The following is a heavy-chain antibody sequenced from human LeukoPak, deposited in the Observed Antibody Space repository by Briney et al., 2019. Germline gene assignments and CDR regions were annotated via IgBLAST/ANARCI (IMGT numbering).Heavy chain of an antibody. J-gene: IGHJ4*02. D-gene: IGHD3-22*01. Sequence: SETLSLTCAVYGGSFSGYYWSWIRQPPGKGLEWIGYIYYSGSTYYNPSLKSRVTISVDTSKNQFSLKLSSVTAADTAMYYCAKTDSSGYYADYWGQGTLVTVSS. CDR3: AKTDSSGYYADY. CDR1: GGSFSGYY. V-gene: IGHV4-59*06. CDR2: IYYSGST.